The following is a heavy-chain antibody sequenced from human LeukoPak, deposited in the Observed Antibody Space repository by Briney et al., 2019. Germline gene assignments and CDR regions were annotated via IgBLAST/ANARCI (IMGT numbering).Heavy chain of an antibody. D-gene: IGHD3-16*01. CDR1: GFTFSSYE. J-gene: IGHJ3*02. V-gene: IGHV3-48*03. Sequence: GGSLRLSCAASGFTFSSYEMNWVRQAPGKGLEWVSYISSSGSTIYYADSVKARLTISRDNSKNTLFLQMDSLRAEDTAVYYCIKAMMTFWGFIRADAFYIWGQGTMVIVSS. CDR3: IKAMMTFWGFIRADAFYI. CDR2: ISSSGSTI.